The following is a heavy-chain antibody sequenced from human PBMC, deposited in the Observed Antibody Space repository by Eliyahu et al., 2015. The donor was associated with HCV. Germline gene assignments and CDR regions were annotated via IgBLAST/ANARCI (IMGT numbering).Heavy chain of an antibody. J-gene: IGHJ2*01. D-gene: IGHD3-22*01. CDR1: GFTFSSYS. Sequence: EVQLVESGGGLVQPGGSLRXSCAASGFTFSSYSMNWVRQAPGKGLEWVSYISSSSSTIYYADSVKGRFTISRDNAKNSLYLQMNSLRAEDTAVYYCARGTYYYDSSGYRVLWYFDLWGRGTLVTVSS. CDR2: ISSSSSTI. CDR3: ARGTYYYDSSGYRVLWYFDL. V-gene: IGHV3-48*01.